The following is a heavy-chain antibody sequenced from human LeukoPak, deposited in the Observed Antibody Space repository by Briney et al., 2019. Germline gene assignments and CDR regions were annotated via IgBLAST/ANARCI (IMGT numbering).Heavy chain of an antibody. D-gene: IGHD2-2*01. Sequence: GGSLKLSCAASGFTFSNHWMHWVRQAPGKGLVWVSRLNSDGNSTSYADSVKGRFTISRDNAQNTLYLQMNSLRAQDTAVYYCARRRYCSSTNCYGDWFDPWGQGTLVTVSS. CDR2: LNSDGNST. J-gene: IGHJ5*02. CDR3: ARRRYCSSTNCYGDWFDP. CDR1: GFTFSNHW. V-gene: IGHV3-74*01.